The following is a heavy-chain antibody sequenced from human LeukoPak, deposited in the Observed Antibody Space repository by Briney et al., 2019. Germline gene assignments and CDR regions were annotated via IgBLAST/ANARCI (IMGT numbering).Heavy chain of an antibody. D-gene: IGHD1-14*01. V-gene: IGHV3-23*01. Sequence: GGSLRLSCAASGFTFNRYAVSWVRQAPGKGLEWVSGISGSGDSTYYADSVRGRFTTSRDNSKNTLYLQMNSLRAEDTAVYYCAKDRQGGPGTAEFDYWGQGTLVTVSS. CDR3: AKDRQGGPGTAEFDY. CDR1: GFTFNRYA. CDR2: ISGSGDST. J-gene: IGHJ4*02.